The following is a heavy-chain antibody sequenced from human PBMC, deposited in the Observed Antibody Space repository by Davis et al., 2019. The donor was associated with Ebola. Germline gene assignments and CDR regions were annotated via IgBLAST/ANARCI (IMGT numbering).Heavy chain of an antibody. J-gene: IGHJ4*02. CDR3: ARLCSSSCPNDY. Sequence: ASVKVSCKASGYTFTSYGISWVRQAPGQGLEWMGWISAYNGNTNYAQKLQGRVTMIRDTSISTAYMELSRLTYDDTAVYYCARLCSSSCPNDYWGQGTLITVSS. V-gene: IGHV1-18*04. CDR1: GYTFTSYG. CDR2: ISAYNGNT. D-gene: IGHD2-2*01.